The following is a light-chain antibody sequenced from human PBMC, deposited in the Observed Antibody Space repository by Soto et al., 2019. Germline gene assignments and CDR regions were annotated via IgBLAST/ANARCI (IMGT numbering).Light chain of an antibody. CDR3: QQSYSTPS. V-gene: IGKV1-39*01. CDR2: AAS. Sequence: IHMTHSPSSLSASVGDRVTITCRASQSISSYLNWYQQKPGKAPKLLIYAASSLQSGVPSRFSGSGSGTDFTLTISSLQPEDFATYYCQQSYSTPSFGGGTKVDNK. J-gene: IGKJ4*01. CDR1: QSISSY.